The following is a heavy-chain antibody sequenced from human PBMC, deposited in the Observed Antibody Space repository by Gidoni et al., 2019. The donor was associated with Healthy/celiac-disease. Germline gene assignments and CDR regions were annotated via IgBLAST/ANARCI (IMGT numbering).Heavy chain of an antibody. CDR3: AKDMQGADTPPNYYYGMDV. D-gene: IGHD5-18*01. Sequence: EVQLVESGGGLVQPVRSLRLSCAASGFTFDDYAMHWVRQAPGKGLEWVSGSSWNSGSIGYADSVKGRFTISRDNAKNSLYLQMNSLRAEDTALYYCAKDMQGADTPPNYYYGMDVWGQGTTVTVSS. CDR2: SSWNSGSI. V-gene: IGHV3-9*01. CDR1: GFTFDDYA. J-gene: IGHJ6*02.